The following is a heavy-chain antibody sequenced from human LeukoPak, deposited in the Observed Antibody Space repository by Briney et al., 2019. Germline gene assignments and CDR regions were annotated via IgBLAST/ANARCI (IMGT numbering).Heavy chain of an antibody. Sequence: PGGSLRHSCAASGFTFSSYEMNWVRQAPGKGLEWVSYISSSGSTIYYADSVKGRFTISRDNAKNSLYLQMNSLRAEDTAVYYCARTKDCSSTSCYGAEFDYWGQGTLVTVSS. CDR3: ARTKDCSSTSCYGAEFDY. J-gene: IGHJ4*02. CDR2: ISSSGSTI. D-gene: IGHD2-2*01. CDR1: GFTFSSYE. V-gene: IGHV3-48*03.